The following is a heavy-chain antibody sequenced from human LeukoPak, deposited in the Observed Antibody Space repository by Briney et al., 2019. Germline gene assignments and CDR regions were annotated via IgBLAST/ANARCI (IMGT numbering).Heavy chain of an antibody. V-gene: IGHV3-15*07. D-gene: IGHD3-10*01. Sequence: GGSLRLSCAASGFTFSNAWMNWVRQAPGKGLEWVGRIKSKTDGGTTDYAAPVKGRFTISRDDSKNTLYLQINSLKTEDTAVYYCTTHYSGAYYYGSGSYSPVWGQGTTVTVSS. CDR2: IKSKTDGGTT. CDR1: GFTFSNAW. CDR3: TTHYSGAYYYGSGSYSPV. J-gene: IGHJ6*02.